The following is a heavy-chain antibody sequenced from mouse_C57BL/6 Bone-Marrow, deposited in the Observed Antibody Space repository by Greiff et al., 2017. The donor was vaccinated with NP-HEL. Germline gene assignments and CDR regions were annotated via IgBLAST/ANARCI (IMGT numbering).Heavy chain of an antibody. D-gene: IGHD1-1*01. CDR2: INPNSGGT. CDR1: GYTFTSYW. Sequence: QVQLQQPGADLVKPGASVKLSCKASGYTFTSYWMHWVKQRPGRGLEWIGRINPNSGGTKFNEKFKTKATLTVDKPSSTAYMQLSSLTSEDVAVYYCALYYYGSRGWYFDVGGTGTTGTVSS. J-gene: IGHJ1*03. V-gene: IGHV1-72*01. CDR3: ALYYYGSRGWYFDV.